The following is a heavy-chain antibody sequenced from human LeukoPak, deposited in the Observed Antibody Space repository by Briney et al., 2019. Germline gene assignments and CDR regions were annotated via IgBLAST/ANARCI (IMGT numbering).Heavy chain of an antibody. CDR2: IIPIFGTA. CDR1: GYTFIGYY. J-gene: IGHJ6*03. V-gene: IGHV1-69*05. Sequence: ASVKVSCKASGYTFIGYYMHWVRQGPGQGLEWMGGIIPIFGTANYAQKFQGRVTITTDESTSTAYMELSSLRSEDTAVYYCAREIPYYMDVWGKGTTVTVSS. CDR3: AREIPYYMDV.